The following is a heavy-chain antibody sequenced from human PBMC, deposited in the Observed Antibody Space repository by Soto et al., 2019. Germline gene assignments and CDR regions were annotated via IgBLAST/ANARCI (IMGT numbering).Heavy chain of an antibody. Sequence: QLQLQESGPGLVKPSETLSLTCTVSGGSISSSSYYWGWIRQPPGKGLEWIGSIYYSGSTYYNPSLKSRVTISVDTSKNQFSLKLSSVTAADTAVYYCAQAAADDYYYYGMDVWGQGTTVTVSS. CDR3: AQAAADDYYYYGMDV. J-gene: IGHJ6*02. CDR2: IYYSGST. D-gene: IGHD6-13*01. V-gene: IGHV4-39*01. CDR1: GGSISSSSYY.